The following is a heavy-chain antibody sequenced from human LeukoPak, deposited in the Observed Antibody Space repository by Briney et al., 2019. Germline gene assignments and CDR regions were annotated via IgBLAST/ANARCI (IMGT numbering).Heavy chain of an antibody. V-gene: IGHV3-11*01. CDR2: ISGSATTT. CDR3: ARDMYYGSGTPMQYGMDV. J-gene: IGHJ6*02. D-gene: IGHD3-10*01. Sequence: GGSLRLSCAASGFTFSDYYMSWIRQAPGKGLEWVSFISGSATTTYYVDSVKGRFTLSRDNAKNSLYLQMNSLRAEDSAVYYCARDMYYGSGTPMQYGMDVWGPGTTVTVSS. CDR1: GFTFSDYY.